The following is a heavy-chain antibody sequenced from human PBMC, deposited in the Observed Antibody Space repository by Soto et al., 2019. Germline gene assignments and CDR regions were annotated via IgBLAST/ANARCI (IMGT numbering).Heavy chain of an antibody. V-gene: IGHV3-11*01. CDR1: GFTFSDQY. D-gene: IGHD7-27*01. CDR2: ISTSGTAI. CDR3: AKSKLGTGDAFDI. Sequence: PGGSLRLSCAASGFTFSDQYMNWIRQAPGKGLEWISYISTSGTAIYYADSVKGRFTISRDNAKNSLYLQMNSLRAEDTAVYYCAKSKLGTGDAFDIWGQGTMVTVSS. J-gene: IGHJ3*02.